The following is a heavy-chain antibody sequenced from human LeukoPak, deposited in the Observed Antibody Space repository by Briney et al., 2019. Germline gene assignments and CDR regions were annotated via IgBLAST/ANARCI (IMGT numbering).Heavy chain of an antibody. CDR3: SGRYGPGPV. V-gene: IGHV1-2*02. D-gene: IGHD5-18*01. Sequence: EASVKVFCEASGYTFAAHHIHWVRQAPGQGLEWMGWILPDGRDTKYSQKFQDRLTLTTDTSTNTAYMELSRLIPDDTAVYYCSGRYGPGPVWGQGTLISASP. CDR1: GYTFAAHH. CDR2: ILPDGRDT. J-gene: IGHJ4*02.